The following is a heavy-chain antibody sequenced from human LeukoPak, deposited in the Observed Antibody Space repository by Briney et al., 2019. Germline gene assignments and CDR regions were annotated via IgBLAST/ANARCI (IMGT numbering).Heavy chain of an antibody. D-gene: IGHD2-15*01. CDR2: INPSGGST. V-gene: IGHV1-46*01. J-gene: IGHJ1*01. CDR1: GYTITSYY. Sequence: ASVKVSCKASGYTITSYYMHWVRQAPGQGLEWMGIINPSGGSTSYAQKFQGRVTMTRDTSTSTVYMELSSLRSEDTAVYYCAKDRSVVAATARYFQHWGQGTLVTVSS. CDR3: AKDRSVVAATARYFQH.